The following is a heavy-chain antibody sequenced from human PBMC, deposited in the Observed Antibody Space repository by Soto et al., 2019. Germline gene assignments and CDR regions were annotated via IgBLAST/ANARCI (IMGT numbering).Heavy chain of an antibody. J-gene: IGHJ4*02. CDR3: AKTGMQYQLLASYFDY. V-gene: IGHV3-23*01. Sequence: LRLSCAASGFTFSSYAMSWVRQAPGKGLEWVSAISGSGGSTYYADSVKGRFTISRDNSKNTLYLQMNSLRAEDTAVYYCAKTGMQYQLLASYFDYWGQGTPVTVYS. CDR1: GFTFSSYA. D-gene: IGHD2-2*01. CDR2: ISGSGGST.